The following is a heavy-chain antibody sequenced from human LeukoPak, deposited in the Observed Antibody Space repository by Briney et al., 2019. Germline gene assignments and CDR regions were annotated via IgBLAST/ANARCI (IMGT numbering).Heavy chain of an antibody. V-gene: IGHV3-30*03. Sequence: GGSLRLSCAASVFTLSSYGMLWVRQAPGKGLEWVAVISYDGSREYYADSVKGRFTISRDNSKNTLYVQMNSLRAEDTAVYYCARADYYETSGPFGYWGQGTLVIVSS. CDR3: ARADYYETSGPFGY. CDR2: ISYDGSRE. CDR1: VFTLSSYG. D-gene: IGHD3-22*01. J-gene: IGHJ4*02.